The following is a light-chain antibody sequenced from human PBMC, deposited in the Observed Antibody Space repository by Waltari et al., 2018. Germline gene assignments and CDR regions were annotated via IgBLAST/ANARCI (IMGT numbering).Light chain of an antibody. V-gene: IGLV4-69*01. Sequence: QLVLTQSSSASASLGASVKLTCTLSRGHSTYALAWHQQQPEKGPRFLMKVNNDGSHNKGDGIPDRFSGSSSGAERYLTISSLQSEDEADYYCQTWGTGIWVFGGGTKLTVL. CDR3: QTWGTGIWV. J-gene: IGLJ3*02. CDR1: RGHSTYA. CDR2: VNNDGSH.